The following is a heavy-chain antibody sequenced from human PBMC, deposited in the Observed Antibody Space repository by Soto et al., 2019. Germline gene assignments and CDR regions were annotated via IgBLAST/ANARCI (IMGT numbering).Heavy chain of an antibody. CDR1: GFSLTNYG. D-gene: IGHD3-16*01. V-gene: IGHV3-33*01. Sequence: QGQLVESGGGVVQPGRSLRLSCEASGFSLTNYGMHWVRQAPGKGLEWVTVIWSNGVNTYYIDSVKGRFTISRDGSKNSVYLQMNSLRAEDTAVYYCARGRETWTQGDLDYWGQGTLVTVSS. J-gene: IGHJ4*02. CDR3: ARGRETWTQGDLDY. CDR2: IWSNGVNT.